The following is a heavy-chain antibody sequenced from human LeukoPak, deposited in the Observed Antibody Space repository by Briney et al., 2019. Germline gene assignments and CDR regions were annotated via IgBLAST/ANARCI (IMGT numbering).Heavy chain of an antibody. V-gene: IGHV3-30*02. CDR1: GFTFSSYG. D-gene: IGHD3-10*01. J-gene: IGHJ4*02. CDR2: IRYDGNIK. Sequence: PGGSLRLSCGASGFTFSSYGMLWVRQSPGKGLEWVAFIRYDGNIKFYADSMKGRFTISRDNSKNTLYLQMNSLRAEDTAVYYCAKDGVWFGELSGSDYWGQGTLVTVSS. CDR3: AKDGVWFGELSGSDY.